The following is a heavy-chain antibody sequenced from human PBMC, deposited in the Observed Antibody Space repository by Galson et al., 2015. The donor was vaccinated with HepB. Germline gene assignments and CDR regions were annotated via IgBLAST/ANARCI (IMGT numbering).Heavy chain of an antibody. CDR1: GFTFSSYA. CDR3: AKGAVGLDIVATFAFDI. V-gene: IGHV3-23*01. Sequence: SLRLSCAASGFTFSSYAMSWVRQAPGKGLEWVSAISGSGGSTYYADSVKGRFTISRDNSKNTLYLQMNSLRAEDTAVYYCAKGAVGLDIVATFAFDIWGQGTMVTVSS. D-gene: IGHD5-12*01. CDR2: ISGSGGST. J-gene: IGHJ3*02.